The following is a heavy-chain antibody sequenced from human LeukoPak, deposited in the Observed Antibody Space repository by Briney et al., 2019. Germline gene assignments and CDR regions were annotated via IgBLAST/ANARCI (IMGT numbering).Heavy chain of an antibody. CDR3: ARGGGFDV. CDR1: GFTFSSYW. CDR2: INHNGNVN. J-gene: IGHJ6*02. D-gene: IGHD2-15*01. V-gene: IGHV3-7*03. Sequence: GGSLRLSCAASGFTFSSYWMNWARQAPGKGLEWVASINHNGNVNYYVDSVKGRFTISRDNAKNSLYLQMSNLRAEDTAVYFCARGGGFDVWGQGATVTVSS.